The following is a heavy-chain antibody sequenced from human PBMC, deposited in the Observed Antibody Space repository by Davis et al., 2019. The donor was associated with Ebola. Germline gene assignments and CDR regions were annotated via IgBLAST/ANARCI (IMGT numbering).Heavy chain of an antibody. Sequence: GESLKISCAASGFTFSSYVMHWVRQAPGKGLEWVALLSHDESNKYADSVKGRFTISRDNSKNTLYLQINSLRREDTAVYYCARDFTYYFDSSGYYSAPNDAFDIWGQGTKVTVSS. V-gene: IGHV3-30-3*01. CDR3: ARDFTYYFDSSGYYSAPNDAFDI. D-gene: IGHD3-22*01. CDR2: LSHDESNK. CDR1: GFTFSSYV. J-gene: IGHJ3*02.